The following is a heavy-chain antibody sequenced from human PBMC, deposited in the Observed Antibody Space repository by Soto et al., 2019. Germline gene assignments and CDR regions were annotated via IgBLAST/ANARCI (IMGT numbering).Heavy chain of an antibody. CDR1: GFTFSSYA. V-gene: IGHV3-23*01. D-gene: IGHD3-10*01. Sequence: GSLRLSCAASGFTFSSYAMSWVRQAPGKGLEWVSVISGSGGSTYYADSVKGRFTISRDNSKNTLDLQMNTLRAEDTAVYYCAKLLWFGEAIPYYFDYWGQGTLVTVSS. CDR2: ISGSGGST. J-gene: IGHJ4*02. CDR3: AKLLWFGEAIPYYFDY.